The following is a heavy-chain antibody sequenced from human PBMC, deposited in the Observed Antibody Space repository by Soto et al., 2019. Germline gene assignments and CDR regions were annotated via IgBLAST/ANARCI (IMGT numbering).Heavy chain of an antibody. CDR3: ARLSGCNNGVCYKFDY. CDR1: GYSFPSYW. CDR2: VYPGDSDT. J-gene: IGHJ4*02. D-gene: IGHD2-8*01. Sequence: PGESLKISCKGSGYSFPSYWIGWVRQIPGKGREWMGIVYPGDSDTRYSPSFQGQVTISADKSISTAYLQWSSLKASDTAMYYCARLSGCNNGVCYKFDYWGQGTLVTVSS. V-gene: IGHV5-51*01.